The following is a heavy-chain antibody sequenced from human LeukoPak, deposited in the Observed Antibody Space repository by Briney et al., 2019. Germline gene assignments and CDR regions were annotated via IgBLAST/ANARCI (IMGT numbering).Heavy chain of an antibody. CDR3: ARVTYYGSGSSYYYYYGMDV. CDR1: GYTFTSYG. J-gene: IGHJ6*02. D-gene: IGHD3-10*01. V-gene: IGHV1-18*01. CDR2: MSAYNGDT. Sequence: ASVKVSCKASGYTFTSYGISWVRQAPGQGLEWMGWMSAYNGDTNYAQKLQGRVTMITDTSTSTAYMEVRRLSSHDAAVYYCARVTYYGSGSSYYYYYGMDVWGQGTRVSVSS.